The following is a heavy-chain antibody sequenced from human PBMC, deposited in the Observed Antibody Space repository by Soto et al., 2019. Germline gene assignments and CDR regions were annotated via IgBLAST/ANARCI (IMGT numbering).Heavy chain of an antibody. CDR1: GGSLRCHY. D-gene: IGHD1-26*01. CDR3: ARAAVKLGATLFDS. CDR2: INHSGFT. V-gene: IGHV4-34*01. Sequence: SETLSLTCAVSGGSLRCHYWSGSRQSPEKGLEWIGEINHSGFTNYNPTLKSRVTISRDASKNQFSLRLSSMTAADSAVYFCARAAVKLGATLFDSWGQGTLVTVSS. J-gene: IGHJ4*02.